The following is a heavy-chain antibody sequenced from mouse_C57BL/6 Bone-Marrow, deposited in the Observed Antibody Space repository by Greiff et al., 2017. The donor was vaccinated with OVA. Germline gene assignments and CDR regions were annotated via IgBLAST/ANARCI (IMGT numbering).Heavy chain of an antibody. CDR2: IDPETGGT. CDR3: TAYYYGSSYRYFDV. Sequence: LVESGAELVRPGASVTLSCKASGYTFTDYEMHWVKQTPVHGLEWIGAIDPETGGTAYNQKFKGKAILTADKYSSTASMELRSLTSEDSAVYYCTAYYYGSSYRYFDVWGTGTTVTVSS. D-gene: IGHD1-1*01. V-gene: IGHV1-15*01. CDR1: GYTFTDYE. J-gene: IGHJ1*03.